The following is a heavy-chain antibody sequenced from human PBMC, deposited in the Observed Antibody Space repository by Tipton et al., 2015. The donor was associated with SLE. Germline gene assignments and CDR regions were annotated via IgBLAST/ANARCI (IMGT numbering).Heavy chain of an antibody. J-gene: IGHJ4*02. D-gene: IGHD1-26*01. CDR1: GFTFSSYA. CDR2: ISGSGGST. Sequence: GSLRLSCAASGFTFSSYAMSWVRQAPGKGLEWVSTISGSGGSTYYADSVKGRFTISRDNSKNTLYLQMNSLRAEDTAVYYCAKTGKWELLPDYWGQGTLVTVSS. V-gene: IGHV3-23*01. CDR3: AKTGKWELLPDY.